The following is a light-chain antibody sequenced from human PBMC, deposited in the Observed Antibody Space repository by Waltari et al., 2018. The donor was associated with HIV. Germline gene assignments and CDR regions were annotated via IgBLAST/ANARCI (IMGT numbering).Light chain of an antibody. Sequence: QSALTQPHSASGSPGQSVTISCAGTSSDVGAYNSVSWYQHHPGKAPKLLISEVSKRPSGVPDPFSGSKSGNTASLPVSGLQAEDEADYYCTSYAGNNLIFGGGTKMTVL. J-gene: IGLJ2*01. CDR3: TSYAGNNLI. V-gene: IGLV2-8*01. CDR1: SSDVGAYNS. CDR2: EVS.